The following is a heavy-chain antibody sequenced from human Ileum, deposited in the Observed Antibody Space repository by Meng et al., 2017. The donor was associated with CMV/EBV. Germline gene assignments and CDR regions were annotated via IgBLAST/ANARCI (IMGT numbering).Heavy chain of an antibody. CDR2: MTPSSGNT. D-gene: IGHD4-17*01. V-gene: IGHV1-8*01. CDR3: SRGYGSGD. Sequence: ASVKVSCKASGYIFSQCDIHWVRQTAGRGLEWMGRMTPSSGNTGYARQFQGRLTITTNTSISTAYLELNSLTFEDSAVYYCSRGYGSGDWGQGTLVTVSS. CDR1: GYIFSQCD. J-gene: IGHJ4*02.